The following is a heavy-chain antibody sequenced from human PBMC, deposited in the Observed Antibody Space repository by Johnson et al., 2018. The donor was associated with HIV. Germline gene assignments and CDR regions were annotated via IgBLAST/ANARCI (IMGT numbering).Heavy chain of an antibody. Sequence: VQLVESGGGVVQPGRSLRLSCAASGFTFSSYAMSWVRQAPGKGLEWVSAISGSGGSTYYADSVKGRFTISRDNSKNTLYLQMNSLRAEDTAVYYCAKAEYYYDSSGYYYRESNDAFDIWGQGTMVTVSS. CDR2: ISGSGGST. D-gene: IGHD3-22*01. V-gene: IGHV3-23*04. CDR1: GFTFSSYA. J-gene: IGHJ3*02. CDR3: AKAEYYYDSSGYYYRESNDAFDI.